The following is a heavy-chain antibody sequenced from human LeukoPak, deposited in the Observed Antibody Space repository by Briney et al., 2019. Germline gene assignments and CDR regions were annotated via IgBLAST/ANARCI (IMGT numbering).Heavy chain of an antibody. CDR3: ARYYYDSSGYYEDY. V-gene: IGHV4-34*01. Sequence: SETLSLTCAVYGGSFSGYYWSWIRQPPGKGLEWIGEINLSGSTNYNPSLKSRVTISVDTSKNQFSLKLSSVTAADTAVYYCARYYYDSSGYYEDYWGQGTLVTVSS. CDR1: GGSFSGYY. D-gene: IGHD3-22*01. CDR2: INLSGST. J-gene: IGHJ4*02.